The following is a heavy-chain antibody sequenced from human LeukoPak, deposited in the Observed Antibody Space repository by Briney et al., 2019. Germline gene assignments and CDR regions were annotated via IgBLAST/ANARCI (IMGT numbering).Heavy chain of an antibody. J-gene: IGHJ4*02. D-gene: IGHD6-13*01. CDR2: ISYDGSNK. V-gene: IGHV3-30*04. CDR1: GFTFSSYA. Sequence: PGGSLRLTCAASGFTFSSYAMHWVRQAPGKGLEWVAVISYDGSNKYYADSVKGRFTISRDNSKNTLYLQMNSLRAEDTAVYYCARARYSSSWYRNYFDYWGQGTLVTVSS. CDR3: ARARYSSSWYRNYFDY.